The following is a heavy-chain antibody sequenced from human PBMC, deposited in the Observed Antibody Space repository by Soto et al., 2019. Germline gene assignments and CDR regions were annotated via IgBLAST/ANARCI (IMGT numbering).Heavy chain of an antibody. D-gene: IGHD6-19*01. CDR1: GYTFTDYY. CDR3: SRASAVAGGSSNSLHNDS. Sequence: ASVKVSCKASGYTFTDYYMHWVRQAPGQGLEWMGWINPTSGGTSYAQNFQGRVTMTRDTSISTAYMELSRLSSDDTAVYYCSRASAVAGGSSNSLHNDSWGQGTLVTVSS. J-gene: IGHJ5*01. V-gene: IGHV1-2*02. CDR2: INPTSGGT.